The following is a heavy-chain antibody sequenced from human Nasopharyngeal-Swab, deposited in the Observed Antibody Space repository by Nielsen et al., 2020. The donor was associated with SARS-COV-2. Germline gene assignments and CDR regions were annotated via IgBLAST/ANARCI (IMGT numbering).Heavy chain of an antibody. V-gene: IGHV4-39*01. CDR3: ARVTGYYYYYMDV. D-gene: IGHD2-21*02. Sequence: WIRQPPGKGLEWIGSIYYSGSTYYNPSLKSRVTISVDTSKNQFSLKLSSVTAADTAVHYCARVTGYYYYYMDVWGKGTTVTVSS. J-gene: IGHJ6*03. CDR2: IYYSGST.